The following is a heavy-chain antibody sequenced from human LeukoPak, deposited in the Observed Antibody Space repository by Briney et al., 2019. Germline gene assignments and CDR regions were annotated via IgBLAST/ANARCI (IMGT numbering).Heavy chain of an antibody. D-gene: IGHD3-22*01. CDR1: GFTFSSYS. CDR2: ISSSSSYI. CDR3: ATYYYDSSGYYN. Sequence: GGSLRLSCAASGFTFSSYSMTWVRQAPGKGLEWVSSISSSSSYIYYADSVKGRFTISRDDAKNSLYLQMNSLRAEDTAVYYCATYYYDSSGYYNWGQGTLVTVSS. V-gene: IGHV3-21*01. J-gene: IGHJ4*02.